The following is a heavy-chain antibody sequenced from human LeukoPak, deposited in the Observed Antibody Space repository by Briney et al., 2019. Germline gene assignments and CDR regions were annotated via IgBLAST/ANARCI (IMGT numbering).Heavy chain of an antibody. D-gene: IGHD3-10*01. J-gene: IGHJ4*02. CDR2: IYHSGST. V-gene: IGHV4-30-2*01. Sequence: SETLSLTCAVSGGSISSGGYSWSWIRQPPGKGLEWIGYIYHSGSTYHNPSLKSRVTISVDRSKNQFSLKLSSVTAADTAVYYCARATNYYGSGSYGFDYWGQGTLVTVSS. CDR1: GGSISSGGYS. CDR3: ARATNYYGSGSYGFDY.